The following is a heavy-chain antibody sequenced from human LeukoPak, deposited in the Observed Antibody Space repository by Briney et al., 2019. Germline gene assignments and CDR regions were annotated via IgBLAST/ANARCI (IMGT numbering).Heavy chain of an antibody. D-gene: IGHD6-13*01. CDR1: GFNVSNNY. V-gene: IGHV3-48*04. Sequence: AGSLRLSCAASGFNVSNNYMNWVRQAPGKGLEWVSYISSSSSTIHYADSVKGRFTISRDNAKNTLYLQMNSLRAEDTAVYYCARVSSSSWWALDYWGQGTLVTVSS. CDR3: ARVSSSSWWALDY. J-gene: IGHJ4*02. CDR2: ISSSSSTI.